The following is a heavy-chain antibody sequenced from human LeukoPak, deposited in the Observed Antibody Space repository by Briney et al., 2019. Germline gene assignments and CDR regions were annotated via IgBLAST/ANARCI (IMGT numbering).Heavy chain of an antibody. Sequence: GGSLRLSCAASGFTFSSYGMHWVRQAPGKGLEWVAVISYDGSNKYYADSVKGRFTISRDNSKNTLYLQMNSLRAEDTAVYYCARDDGDCGGDCSPFDYWGQGTLVTVSS. V-gene: IGHV3-30*03. CDR2: ISYDGSNK. CDR1: GFTFSSYG. D-gene: IGHD2-21*02. CDR3: ARDDGDCGGDCSPFDY. J-gene: IGHJ4*02.